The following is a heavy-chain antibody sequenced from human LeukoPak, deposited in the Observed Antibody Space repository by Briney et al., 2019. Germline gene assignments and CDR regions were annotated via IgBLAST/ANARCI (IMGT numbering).Heavy chain of an antibody. CDR2: IYYSGST. V-gene: IGHV4-59*01. Sequence: PSETLSLTCTVSGGSISSYYWSCVRQPPGEGLGWVGYIYYSGSTNYNPSLKSRVTVSVDTSKNQFSLKLSSVTAADTAVYYCARDSGSYQNSWFDLWGQGTLVTVSS. D-gene: IGHD3-10*01. CDR1: GGSISSYY. CDR3: ARDSGSYQNSWFDL. J-gene: IGHJ5*02.